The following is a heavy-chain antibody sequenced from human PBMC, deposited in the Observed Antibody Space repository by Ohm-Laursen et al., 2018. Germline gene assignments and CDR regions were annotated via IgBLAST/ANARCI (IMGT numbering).Heavy chain of an antibody. CDR1: GFSVSTNY. V-gene: IGHV3-74*01. CDR3: ARAGSNWSYDY. CDR2: LNGDGTNT. J-gene: IGHJ4*02. D-gene: IGHD6-13*01. Sequence: SLRLSCAASGFSVSTNYMNWARQAPGKGLVWVSRLNGDGTNTRYADSVKGRFTISRDNAKNTLYLQMNSLRAEDTAVYYCARAGSNWSYDYWGQGTLVTVSS.